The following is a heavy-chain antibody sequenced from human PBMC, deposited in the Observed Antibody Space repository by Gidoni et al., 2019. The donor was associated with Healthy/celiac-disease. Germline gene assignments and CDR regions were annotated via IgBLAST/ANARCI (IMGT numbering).Heavy chain of an antibody. CDR2: INPNSGGT. V-gene: IGHV1-2*04. Sequence: QVQLVQSGAEVNKPGASVKVSCKASGYTFTGYYMHWVRQAPGQGLEWMGWINPNSGGTNYEQKFQGWVTMTRDTSISTAYMELSRLRSDDTAVYYCARSPLYSSSWYYFDYWGQGTLVTVSS. J-gene: IGHJ4*02. CDR1: GYTFTGYY. D-gene: IGHD6-13*01. CDR3: ARSPLYSSSWYYFDY.